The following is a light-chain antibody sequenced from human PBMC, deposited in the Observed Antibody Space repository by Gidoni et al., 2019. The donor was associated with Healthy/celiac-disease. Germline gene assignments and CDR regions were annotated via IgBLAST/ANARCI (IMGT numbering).Light chain of an antibody. V-gene: IGKV3-15*01. CDR3: QQYNNWLRT. CDR1: QRVSSN. CDR2: GAS. Sequence: EIVMTQSPATLSGSPGERATLSCRASQRVSSNLAWYQQKPGQAPRLLIYGASTRATGIPASFSGSGSGTEFTLTISRLQSEDFAVYYCQQYNNWLRTFGQGTKVEIK. J-gene: IGKJ1*01.